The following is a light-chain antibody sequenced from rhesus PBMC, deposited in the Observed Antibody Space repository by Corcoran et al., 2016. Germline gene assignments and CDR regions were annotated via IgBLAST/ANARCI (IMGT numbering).Light chain of an antibody. Sequence: DIQMTQSPSSLSAFVGDTVNIPCRASLDISSNLAWYQPKPGKAPKLLIYKAATLQSGVPSRFRGSGSGKDCTLTIRSMQTEDFAAYYCQQHNSYPDSFGQGTEVEIK. CDR1: LDISSN. CDR3: QQHNSYPDS. CDR2: KAA. J-gene: IGKJ2*01. V-gene: IGKV1-25*01.